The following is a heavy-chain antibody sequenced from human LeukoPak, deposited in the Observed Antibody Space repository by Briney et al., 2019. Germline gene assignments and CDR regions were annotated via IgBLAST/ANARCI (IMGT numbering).Heavy chain of an antibody. CDR3: AREDSSGSRYFDL. Sequence: SETLSLTCTVSGGSISSYYWSWIRQPPGKGVKWIGYIYYSGSTNYNPSLKSRVTISVDTSKNQFSLKLSSVTAADTAVYYCAREDSSGSRYFDLWGRGTLVTVSS. CDR2: IYYSGST. CDR1: GGSISSYY. V-gene: IGHV4-59*01. J-gene: IGHJ2*01. D-gene: IGHD3-22*01.